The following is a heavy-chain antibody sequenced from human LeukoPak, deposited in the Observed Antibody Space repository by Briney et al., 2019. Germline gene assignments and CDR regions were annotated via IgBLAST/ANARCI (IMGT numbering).Heavy chain of an antibody. CDR1: GGSISSYY. CDR3: ARVPVNDITMIAG. J-gene: IGHJ4*02. CDR2: IYYSGST. D-gene: IGHD3-22*01. V-gene: IGHV4-59*01. Sequence: PSETLSLTCTVSGGSISSYYWSWIRQPPGKGLEWIGYIYYSGSTNYNPPLKSRVTISVDTSKNQFSLKLSSVTAADTAVYYCARVPVNDITMIAGWGQGTLVTVSS.